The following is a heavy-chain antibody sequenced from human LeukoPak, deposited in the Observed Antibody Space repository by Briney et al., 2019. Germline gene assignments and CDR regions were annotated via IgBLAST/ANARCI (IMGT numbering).Heavy chain of an antibody. Sequence: GGSLRLSCAASGFTFSSYGMHWVRQARGKGLEWVSFIRYDVSNKYYADSVKGRFTISRDNSKNTLYLQMNSLRAEDTAVYYCAKVARAAIFGVVMAFDYWGQGTLVTVSS. V-gene: IGHV3-30*02. CDR3: AKVARAAIFGVVMAFDY. J-gene: IGHJ4*02. CDR1: GFTFSSYG. D-gene: IGHD3-3*01. CDR2: IRYDVSNK.